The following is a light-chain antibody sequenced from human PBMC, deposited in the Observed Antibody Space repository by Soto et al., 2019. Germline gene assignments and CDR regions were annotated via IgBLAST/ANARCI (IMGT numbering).Light chain of an antibody. CDR1: SSDVGRYNL. J-gene: IGLJ2*01. Sequence: QSALTQPASVSGSPGQSITISCTGTSSDVGRYNLVSWYQQHPGKAPKVMIYEGSKRPSGVSNRFSGSKSGNTASLTISGLQAEDEADYYCCSYAGSNTGIFGGGTKLTVL. CDR3: CSYAGSNTGI. V-gene: IGLV2-23*01. CDR2: EGS.